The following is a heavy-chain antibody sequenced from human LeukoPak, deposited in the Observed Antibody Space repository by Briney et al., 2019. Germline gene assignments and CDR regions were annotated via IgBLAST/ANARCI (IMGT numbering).Heavy chain of an antibody. CDR2: IIPILGIP. V-gene: IGHV1-69*04. J-gene: IGHJ1*01. CDR3: ARVSYYDSSGYPEYFHH. D-gene: IGHD3-22*01. CDR1: GGTXSSYA. Sequence: SSVKVSCKASGGTXSSYAINGVRQAPGQGPEWRGRIIPILGIPNYAQKFKGRVPITADRSTSTAYMELSSLRSEDAAVYYCARVSYYDSSGYPEYFHHWGQGTLVTVSS.